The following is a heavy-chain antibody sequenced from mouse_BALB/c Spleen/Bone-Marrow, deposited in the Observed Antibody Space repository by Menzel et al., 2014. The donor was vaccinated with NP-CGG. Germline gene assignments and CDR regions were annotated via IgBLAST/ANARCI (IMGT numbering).Heavy chain of an antibody. CDR1: GYTFTSYY. D-gene: IGHD1-3*01. J-gene: IGHJ4*01. CDR2: IYPGNVNT. V-gene: IGHV1S56*01. CDR3: ASHKWAMDY. Sequence: VQLQQSGPELVKPGASVRISCKASGYTFTSYYIHWVKQRPGQGLEWLGWIYPGNVNTKYNEKFKVKATLTADKSSSRAYIQLSSLTCEDSAVYFCASHKWAMDYWGQGSSVTVSS.